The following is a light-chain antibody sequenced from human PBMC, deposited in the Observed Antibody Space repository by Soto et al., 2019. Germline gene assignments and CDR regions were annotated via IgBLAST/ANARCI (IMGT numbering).Light chain of an antibody. CDR3: QQSDRSPYT. CDR2: GKS. Sequence: DIVLTQAPGTMSLSPGETATRSCRASQSVRSPYFAWYQQKPGQAPSLLIYGKSRRASGIPDRFSGSGSGTDFTFTISGLEPEDFAVFYCQQSDRSPYTFGQGTKLEIK. CDR1: QSVRSPY. J-gene: IGKJ2*01. V-gene: IGKV3-20*01.